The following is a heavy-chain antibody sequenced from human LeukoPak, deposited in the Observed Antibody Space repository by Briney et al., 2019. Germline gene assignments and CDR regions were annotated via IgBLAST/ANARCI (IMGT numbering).Heavy chain of an antibody. CDR3: ARGLSYFDTSAFSD. CDR2: INPSGGST. V-gene: IGHV1-46*01. D-gene: IGHD3-22*01. CDR1: GGTFSSYA. J-gene: IGHJ4*02. Sequence: ASVKVSCKASGGTFSSYAISWVRQAPGQGLEWMGIINPSGGSTKYAQKFQGRVTMTRDTSTSTGYMELSSLRSDDTAVYYCARGLSYFDTSAFSDWGQGTLVTVSS.